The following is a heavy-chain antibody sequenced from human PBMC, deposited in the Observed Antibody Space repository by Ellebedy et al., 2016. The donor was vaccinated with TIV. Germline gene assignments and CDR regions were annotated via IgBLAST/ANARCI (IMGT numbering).Heavy chain of an antibody. D-gene: IGHD4-17*01. Sequence: GGSLRLSCATSGFSFRSYWMTWVRQAPGKGLEWVANTNQDGSQKYYVDSVTGRFTISRDNAKNSLYLQMNSLRAEDTAVYYCATDGSYGDYLSPTHAFVMWGQGTLVTVSA. V-gene: IGHV3-7*01. J-gene: IGHJ3*02. CDR3: ATDGSYGDYLSPTHAFVM. CDR2: TNQDGSQK. CDR1: GFSFRSYW.